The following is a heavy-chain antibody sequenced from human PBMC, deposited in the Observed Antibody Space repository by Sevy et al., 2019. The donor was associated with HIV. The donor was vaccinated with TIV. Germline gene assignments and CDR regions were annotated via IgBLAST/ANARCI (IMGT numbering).Heavy chain of an antibody. CDR3: ARDQSIVVVPAANDAFDI. V-gene: IGHV3-21*01. Sequence: GGSLRLSCAASGFTFSSYSMSWVRQAPGKGLEWVSSISSSSSYMYYADSVKGRFTISRDNAKNSLYLQMNSLRAEDTAVYYCARDQSIVVVPAANDAFDIWGQGTMVTVSS. CDR2: ISSSSSYM. CDR1: GFTFSSYS. J-gene: IGHJ3*02. D-gene: IGHD2-2*01.